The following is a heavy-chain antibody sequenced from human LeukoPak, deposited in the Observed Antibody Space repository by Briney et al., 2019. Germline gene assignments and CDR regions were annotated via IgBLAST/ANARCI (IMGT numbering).Heavy chain of an antibody. V-gene: IGHV3-30*18. CDR1: GFAFSSYG. Sequence: GGSLRLSCAASGFAFSSYGMHWVRQTPGKGLEWVAVISYDGDNKYYADSVKGRFTVSRDNSKNTLYLQMKSLRAEDTAVYYCAKGGGYEAQYYYYYLDVWGKGTTVTISS. D-gene: IGHD5-12*01. CDR3: AKGGGYEAQYYYYYLDV. CDR2: ISYDGDNK. J-gene: IGHJ6*03.